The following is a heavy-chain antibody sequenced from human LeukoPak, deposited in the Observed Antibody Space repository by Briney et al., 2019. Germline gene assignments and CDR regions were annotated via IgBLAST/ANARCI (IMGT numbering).Heavy chain of an antibody. CDR1: GFTFSDYY. CDR3: TRVGYIDEGIDY. V-gene: IGHV3-11*06. D-gene: IGHD5-24*01. J-gene: IGHJ4*02. CDR2: ISSSSTYT. Sequence: GGSLRLSCAASGFTFSDYYMSWIRQAPGKGLEWVSCISSSSTYTNYADSVKGRVTISRDNAKNSLYLQMNSLRAEDTAIYYCTRVGYIDEGIDYWGQGTLVTVSS.